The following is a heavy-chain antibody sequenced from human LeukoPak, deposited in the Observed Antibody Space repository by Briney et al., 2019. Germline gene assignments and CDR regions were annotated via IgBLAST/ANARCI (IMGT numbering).Heavy chain of an antibody. Sequence: SVKVSCKASGGTFSSYAISWVRQAPGQGLEWMGGIIPIFGTANYAQKFQGRVTITEDESTSTAYMELSSLRSEDTAVYYCARDTESPPYYDFWSGYYDWGQGTLVTVSS. CDR3: ARDTESPPYYDFWSGYYD. CDR1: GGTFSSYA. J-gene: IGHJ4*02. CDR2: IIPIFGTA. V-gene: IGHV1-69*01. D-gene: IGHD3-3*01.